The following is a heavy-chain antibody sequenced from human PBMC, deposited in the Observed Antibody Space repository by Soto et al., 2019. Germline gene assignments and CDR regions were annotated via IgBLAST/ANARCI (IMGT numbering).Heavy chain of an antibody. CDR2: ISAYNGNT. J-gene: IGHJ5*02. CDR1: GYTFTSYG. D-gene: IGHD3-10*01. V-gene: IGHV1-18*01. CDR3: AREGGDYYGSGSYYNWFDP. Sequence: ASVKVSCKASGYTFTSYGISWVRQAPGQGLEWMGWISAYNGNTNYAQKLQGRVTMTTDTSTSTAFMELRSLRSDDTAVYYCAREGGDYYGSGSYYNWFDPWGQGTLVTVSS.